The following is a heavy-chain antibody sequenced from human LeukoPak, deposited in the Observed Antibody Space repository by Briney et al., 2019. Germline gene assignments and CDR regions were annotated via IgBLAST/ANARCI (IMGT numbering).Heavy chain of an antibody. CDR1: GYTFTSYD. D-gene: IGHD2-2*01. CDR3: AIRPSCSSNSCYRDRPFDY. CDR2: MNPNSGNT. Sequence: GASVKVSCKASGYTFTSYDINWVRQATGQGLEWMGWMNPNSGNTGYALKLQGRVTITRNTSISTAYMELNSLRSEDTAVYYCAIRPSCSSNSCYRDRPFDYWGQGTLVTVSS. J-gene: IGHJ4*02. V-gene: IGHV1-8*03.